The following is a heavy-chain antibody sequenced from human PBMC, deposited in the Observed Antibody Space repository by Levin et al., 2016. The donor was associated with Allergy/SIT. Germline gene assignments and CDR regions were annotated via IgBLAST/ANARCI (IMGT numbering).Heavy chain of an antibody. V-gene: IGHV3-33*01. CDR3: GRDYGSSSLGLSSIDF. CDR2: IWDDGSNK. D-gene: IGHD6-6*01. J-gene: IGHJ4*02. Sequence: WIRQPPGKGLEWVAIIWDDGSNKYCADSMKGRCTISRDNSKRTLHLEVNSLTAEDTAVYYCGRDYGSSSLGLSSIDFWGQGTLVTVSS.